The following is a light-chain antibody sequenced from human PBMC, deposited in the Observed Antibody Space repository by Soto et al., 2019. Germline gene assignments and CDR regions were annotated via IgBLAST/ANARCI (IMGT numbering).Light chain of an antibody. J-gene: IGKJ5*01. Sequence: DVRMTQSPSSLSASVGDTITITCRASRTINTYLNWFQQKPGEPPRLLIYGASTLHDGVPSRFSGSGSGADFTLTISSLQPEDFATYYCQQSFTTPSFGQGTRLEIK. V-gene: IGKV1-39*01. CDR3: QQSFTTPS. CDR2: GAS. CDR1: RTINTY.